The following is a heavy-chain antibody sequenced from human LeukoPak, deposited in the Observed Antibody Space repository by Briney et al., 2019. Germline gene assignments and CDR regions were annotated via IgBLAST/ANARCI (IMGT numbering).Heavy chain of an antibody. J-gene: IGHJ4*02. Sequence: GGSLRLSRTASGFTFSTYWMSWVRRAPGKGLEWVANTREDGSEKYYVDSVKGRFTISRDNAKNSLYLQMNSLRAEDTAVYYCARELAGRYYGSGSSFDYWGQGTLVTVSS. CDR2: TREDGSEK. D-gene: IGHD3-10*01. CDR3: ARELAGRYYGSGSSFDY. V-gene: IGHV3-7*01. CDR1: GFTFSTYW.